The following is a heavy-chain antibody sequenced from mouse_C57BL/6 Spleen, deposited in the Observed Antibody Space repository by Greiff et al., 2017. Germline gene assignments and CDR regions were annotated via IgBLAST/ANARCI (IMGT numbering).Heavy chain of an antibody. Sequence: DVKLVESGGGLVQPGGSLKLSCAASGFTFSDYGMAWVRQAPRKGPEWVAFISNLAYSIYYADTVTGRFTISRENAKNTLYLEMSSLRSEDTAMYYCARPAQATGAWFAYWGQGTLVTVSA. V-gene: IGHV5-15*01. CDR1: GFTFSDYG. J-gene: IGHJ3*01. D-gene: IGHD3-2*02. CDR3: ARPAQATGAWFAY. CDR2: ISNLAYSI.